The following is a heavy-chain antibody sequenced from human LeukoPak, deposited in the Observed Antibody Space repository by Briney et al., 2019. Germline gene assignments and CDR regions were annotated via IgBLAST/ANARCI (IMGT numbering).Heavy chain of an antibody. Sequence: SVKVSCMASGGTFSSYTISWVPQAPGQGLEWMGGIVPLFGTADYAQKFRGRVTITADESTSTVYMDLSSLRSEDTAVYFCARDVLYSSAWYKGAVHDAFDIWGQGTMVTVSS. CDR1: GGTFSSYT. CDR2: IVPLFGTA. V-gene: IGHV1-69*13. D-gene: IGHD6-19*01. CDR3: ARDVLYSSAWYKGAVHDAFDI. J-gene: IGHJ3*02.